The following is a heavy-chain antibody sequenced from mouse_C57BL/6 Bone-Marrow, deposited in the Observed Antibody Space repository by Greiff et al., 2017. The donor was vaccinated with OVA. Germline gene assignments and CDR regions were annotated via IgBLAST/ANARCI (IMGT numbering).Heavy chain of an antibody. V-gene: IGHV1-81*01. Sequence: FQLQQSGAELARPGASVTLSCKASGYTFTSYGLSWVKQRTGQGLEWIGEIYPRSGNTYYNEKFKGKATLTADKSSSTAYRELRSLRSEDSAVYFCASPYRRYAMDYWGQGTSVTVSS. J-gene: IGHJ4*01. D-gene: IGHD2-12*01. CDR1: GYTFTSYG. CDR2: IYPRSGNT. CDR3: ASPYRRYAMDY.